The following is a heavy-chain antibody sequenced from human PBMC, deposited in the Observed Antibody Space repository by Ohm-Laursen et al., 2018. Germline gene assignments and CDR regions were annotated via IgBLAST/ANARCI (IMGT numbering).Heavy chain of an antibody. J-gene: IGHJ4*02. CDR2: IKQDGSEK. Sequence: GSLRLSCTASGFTFSSYGMHWVRQAPGKGLEWVAHIKQDGSEKYYVDSVKGRFTISRDNAKNSLYLQMNSLRAEDTAVYYCAKDGARSSGWYIGYWGQGTLVTVSS. CDR1: GFTFSSYG. CDR3: AKDGARSSGWYIGY. D-gene: IGHD6-19*01. V-gene: IGHV3-7*01.